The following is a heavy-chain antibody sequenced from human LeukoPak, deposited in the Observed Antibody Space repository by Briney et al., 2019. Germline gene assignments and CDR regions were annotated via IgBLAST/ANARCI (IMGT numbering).Heavy chain of an antibody. CDR1: GFTFSSYS. J-gene: IGHJ4*02. CDR2: ISSRSVYI. V-gene: IGHV3-21*01. D-gene: IGHD4-17*01. CDR3: ARSRTTVTKDPLDS. Sequence: GGSLRLSCAASGFTFSSYSMNWVRQAPGKGLEWLSAISSRSVYIYSADSVRGRFTISRDDAENSLCLQMNSLRAEDTAVYYCARSRTTVTKDPLDSWGQGTLVTVSS.